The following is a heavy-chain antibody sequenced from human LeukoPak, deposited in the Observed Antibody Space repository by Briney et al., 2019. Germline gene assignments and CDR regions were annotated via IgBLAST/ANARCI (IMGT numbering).Heavy chain of an antibody. CDR3: ARHERYSRSAEVY. Sequence: GESLRISCKGSGYSFTSYWISWVRQMPGKGLEWMGRIDPSDAYTNYSPSFQGHVTISSDKSIKTAYLQWSSLKASDTATYYCARHERYSRSAEVYWGQGTLVTVSS. CDR1: GYSFTSYW. V-gene: IGHV5-10-1*01. CDR2: IDPSDAYT. J-gene: IGHJ4*02. D-gene: IGHD6-13*01.